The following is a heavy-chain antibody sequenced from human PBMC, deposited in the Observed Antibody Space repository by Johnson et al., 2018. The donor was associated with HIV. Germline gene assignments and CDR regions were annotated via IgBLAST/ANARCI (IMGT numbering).Heavy chain of an antibody. CDR2: IYSGGST. CDR1: GFTVSSNY. Sequence: VQLVESGGDLIQPGGSLRLSCAASGFTVSSNYMPWVRQAPGKGLEWVSVIYSGGSTYYAAAAKDRFTIFRDNSKNTLYLQMNSLRAEDTAVYYCAREMAATNAWALDIWGQGTMVTVSS. D-gene: IGHD5-24*01. CDR3: AREMAATNAWALDI. V-gene: IGHV3-53*01. J-gene: IGHJ3*02.